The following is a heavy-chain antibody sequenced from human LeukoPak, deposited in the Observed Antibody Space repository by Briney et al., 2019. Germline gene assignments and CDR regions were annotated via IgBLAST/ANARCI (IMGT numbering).Heavy chain of an antibody. CDR2: IIPIFGTA. V-gene: IGHV1-69*01. D-gene: IGHD3-10*01. J-gene: IGHJ6*03. CDR3: ARDPKDPTGYYYYYMDV. CDR1: GGTFSSYA. Sequence: GSSVKVSCKASGGTFSSYAISWVRQAPGQGLEWMGGIIPIFGTANYAQKFQGRVTITADESTSTAYMELSSLRSEDTAVYYCARDPKDPTGYYYYYMDVWGKGTTVTVSS.